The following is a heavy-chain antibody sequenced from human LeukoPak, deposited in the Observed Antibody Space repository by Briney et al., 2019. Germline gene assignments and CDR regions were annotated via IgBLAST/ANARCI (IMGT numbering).Heavy chain of an antibody. D-gene: IGHD6-13*01. V-gene: IGHV1-18*01. Sequence: GSSVTVSCKASGYTFTNYGISWVRQAPGQGLEGMGWISGYNGNTNYAQKFQGRVTMTRDTSISTAYMELSRLRSDDTAVYYCARESSSSSWSFFDYWGQGTLVTVSS. CDR3: ARESSSSSWSFFDY. J-gene: IGHJ4*02. CDR1: GYTFTNYG. CDR2: ISGYNGNT.